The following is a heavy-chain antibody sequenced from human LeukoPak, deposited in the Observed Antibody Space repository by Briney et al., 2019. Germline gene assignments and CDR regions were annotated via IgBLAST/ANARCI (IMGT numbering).Heavy chain of an antibody. Sequence: PGGSLRLSCAASGFTFSSYEMNWVRQAPGKGLEWVSYISSSGSTIYYADSVKGRFTISRDNAKNSLYLQMNSLRAEDTAVYYCALYCSGGSCSVLGYWGQGTLVTVSS. D-gene: IGHD2-15*01. V-gene: IGHV3-48*03. CDR3: ALYCSGGSCSVLGY. J-gene: IGHJ4*02. CDR2: ISSSGSTI. CDR1: GFTFSSYE.